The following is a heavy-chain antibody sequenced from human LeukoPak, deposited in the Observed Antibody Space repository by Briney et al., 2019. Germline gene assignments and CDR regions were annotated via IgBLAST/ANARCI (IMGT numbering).Heavy chain of an antibody. J-gene: IGHJ4*02. D-gene: IGHD1-26*01. Sequence: GGSLRLSCAASGFTFSGYAMSWVRQAPGKGLEWVSAITGGGGTTYYADSVKVRFTISRDNSKNTVDLQMSSLRAEDTAVYYCAKGSGTYYTVRTYYFDYWGQGTLVTVSS. CDR3: AKGSGTYYTVRTYYFDY. CDR2: ITGGGGTT. V-gene: IGHV3-23*01. CDR1: GFTFSGYA.